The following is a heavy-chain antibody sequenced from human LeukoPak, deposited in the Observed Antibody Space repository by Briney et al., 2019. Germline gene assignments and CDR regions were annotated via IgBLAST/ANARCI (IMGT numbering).Heavy chain of an antibody. D-gene: IGHD3-22*01. Sequence: GGSLRLSCAASGFTFSSYAMSWVRQAPGKGLEWVAVISYDGSNKYYADSVKGRFTISRDNSKNTLYLQMNSLRAEDTAVYYCARDLYYYDSSGYYYVDYWGQGTLVTVSS. J-gene: IGHJ4*02. CDR1: GFTFSSYA. CDR3: ARDLYYYDSSGYYYVDY. CDR2: ISYDGSNK. V-gene: IGHV3-30-3*01.